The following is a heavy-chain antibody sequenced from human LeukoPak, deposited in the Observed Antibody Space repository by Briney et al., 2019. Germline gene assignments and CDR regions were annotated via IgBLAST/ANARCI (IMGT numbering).Heavy chain of an antibody. V-gene: IGHV3-30*18. CDR2: ISYDGSNK. J-gene: IGHJ4*02. D-gene: IGHD1-26*01. CDR1: GFTFSSYG. Sequence: GGSLRLSCAASGFTFSSYGMHWVRQAPGKGLEWVAVISYDGSNKYYADSVKGRFTISRDNSKNTLYLQMNSLRAEDTAVYYCAKDSGGSYFAYWGQGTLSPSPQ. CDR3: AKDSGGSYFAY.